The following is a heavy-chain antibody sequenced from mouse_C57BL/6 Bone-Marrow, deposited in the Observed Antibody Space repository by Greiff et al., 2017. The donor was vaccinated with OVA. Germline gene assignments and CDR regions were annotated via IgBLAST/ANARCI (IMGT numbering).Heavy chain of an antibody. Sequence: VQLQQSGTVLARPGASVKMSCKTSGYTFTSYWMHWVKQRPGQGLEWIGAIYPGNSDTSYNQKFKGKAKLTAVTSASTAYMELSSLTNEDSAVYYCVYYYGSSPYWYFDVWGTGTTVTVSS. V-gene: IGHV1-5*01. CDR1: GYTFTSYW. CDR3: VYYYGSSPYWYFDV. D-gene: IGHD1-1*01. J-gene: IGHJ1*03. CDR2: IYPGNSDT.